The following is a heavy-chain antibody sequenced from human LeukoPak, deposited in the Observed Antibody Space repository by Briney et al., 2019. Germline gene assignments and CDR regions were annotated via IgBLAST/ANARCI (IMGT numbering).Heavy chain of an antibody. CDR1: GGSVSSGSYY. Sequence: SETLSLTCTVSGGSVSSGSYYRSWIRQPPGKGLEWIGYIYYSGSTNYNPSLKSRVTISVDTSKNQFSLKLSSVTAADTAVYYCARDVRGVRDYWGQGTLVTVSS. V-gene: IGHV4-61*01. D-gene: IGHD3-10*02. CDR3: ARDVRGVRDY. CDR2: IYYSGST. J-gene: IGHJ4*02.